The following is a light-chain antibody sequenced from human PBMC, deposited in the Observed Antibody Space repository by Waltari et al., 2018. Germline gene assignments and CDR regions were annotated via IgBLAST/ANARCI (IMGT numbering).Light chain of an antibody. J-gene: IGKJ4*01. CDR2: CAS. V-gene: IGKV4-1*01. Sequence: DIVMTQSPDSLAVSLVERATINCKSSQSVLYSSNNTNYLAWYQEKPVQPPELLIYCASTREASVPDRFSGSGSGTEFTLTISSLQAEDVAVYYCQQYYSTPLTFGGGTKVEIK. CDR1: QSVLYSSNNTNY. CDR3: QQYYSTPLT.